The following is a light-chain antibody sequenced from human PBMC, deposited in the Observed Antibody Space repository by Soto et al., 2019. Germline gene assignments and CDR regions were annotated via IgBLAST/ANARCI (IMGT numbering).Light chain of an antibody. J-gene: IGKJ5*01. Sequence: PGERATLSCRASQSLTVGYLAWFQQKPGQTPRLLIYSASNRATGIPDRFSGSGSGTDFTLTISRLEPEDFVVYFCQQNGSLPITFGQGTRLEIK. CDR1: QSLTVGY. V-gene: IGKV3-20*01. CDR3: QQNGSLPIT. CDR2: SAS.